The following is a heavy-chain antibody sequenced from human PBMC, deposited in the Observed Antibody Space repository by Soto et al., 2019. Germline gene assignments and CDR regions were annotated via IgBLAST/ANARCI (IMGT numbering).Heavy chain of an antibody. D-gene: IGHD6-19*01. Sequence: GALRLSCAASGFTFSNAWMSWVRQAPGKGLEWVGRIKSKTDGGTTDYAAPVKGRFTISRDDSKNTLYLQMNSLKTEDTAVYYCAKEVGYSSGWDSFDYWGQGT. CDR2: IKSKTDGGTT. CDR1: GFTFSNAW. CDR3: AKEVGYSSGWDSFDY. V-gene: IGHV3-15*01. J-gene: IGHJ4*02.